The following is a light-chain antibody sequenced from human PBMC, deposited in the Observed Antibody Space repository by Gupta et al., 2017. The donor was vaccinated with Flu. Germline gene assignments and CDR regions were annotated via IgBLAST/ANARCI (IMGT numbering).Light chain of an antibody. Sequence: DIHMTQSPSSLSASVGDTVTITCRASQTISRYLNWYQQKVGKAPEPLIYATTRLQSGVPSRFSGSGSGTXFTLTIXGLQPEDFATYYCQESDSSPPTFGXGTKVDIK. CDR3: QESDSSPPT. CDR1: QTISRY. CDR2: ATT. J-gene: IGKJ1*01. V-gene: IGKV1-39*01.